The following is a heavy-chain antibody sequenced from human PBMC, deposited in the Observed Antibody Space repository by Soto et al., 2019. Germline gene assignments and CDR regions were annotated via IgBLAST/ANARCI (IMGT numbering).Heavy chain of an antibody. V-gene: IGHV4-59*12. CDR2: IYYSGST. CDR3: ASLPPDIAATNDPFDI. J-gene: IGHJ3*02. CDR1: GGSISSYY. D-gene: IGHD5-12*01. Sequence: SETLSLTCTVSGGSISSYYWSWIRQPPGKGLEWIGYIYYSGSTYYNPSLKSRVIISEDTSKNQFSLKLNSVTAADTAVYYCASLPPDIAATNDPFDIWGQGTVVTVSS.